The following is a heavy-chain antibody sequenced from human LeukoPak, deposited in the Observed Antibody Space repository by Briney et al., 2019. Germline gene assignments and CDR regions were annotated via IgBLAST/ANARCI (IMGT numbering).Heavy chain of an antibody. V-gene: IGHV1-46*01. Sequence: PSVKVSCKASGYTFTSYYMHWVRQAPGQGLEWMGIINPSGGSTSYAQKFQGRVTMTRDTSTSTVYMELSSLRSEDTAVYYCAREKHAHYYDSSGYYHYYYYGMDVWGQGTTVTVSS. CDR2: INPSGGST. CDR3: AREKHAHYYDSSGYYHYYYYGMDV. J-gene: IGHJ6*02. D-gene: IGHD3-22*01. CDR1: GYTFTSYY.